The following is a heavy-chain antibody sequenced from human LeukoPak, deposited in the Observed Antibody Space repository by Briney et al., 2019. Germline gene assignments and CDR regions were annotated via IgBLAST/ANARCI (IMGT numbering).Heavy chain of an antibody. D-gene: IGHD3-3*01. J-gene: IGHJ4*02. CDR2: IWYDGSNK. Sequence: GGSLRLSCAASGFTFSSYGMHWVRQAPGKGLEWVAVIWYDGSNKYYADSVKGRFTISRDNSKNTLYLQMNSLRAEDTAVYYCARGLRRPLECLYYFDYWGQGTLVTVSS. CDR1: GFTFSSYG. CDR3: ARGLRRPLECLYYFDY. V-gene: IGHV3-33*01.